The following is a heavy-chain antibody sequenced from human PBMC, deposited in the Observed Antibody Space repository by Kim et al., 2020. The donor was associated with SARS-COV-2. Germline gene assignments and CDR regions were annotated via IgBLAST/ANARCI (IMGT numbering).Heavy chain of an antibody. Sequence: SVKVSCKASGGTFSSYAISWVRQAPGQGLEWMGRIIPILGIANYAQKFQGRVTITADKSTSTAYMELSSLRSEDTAVYYCARDTVVVPAATYYYYGMDVWGQGTTVTVSS. CDR2: IIPILGIA. CDR3: ARDTVVVPAATYYYYGMDV. V-gene: IGHV1-69*04. CDR1: GGTFSSYA. J-gene: IGHJ6*02. D-gene: IGHD2-2*01.